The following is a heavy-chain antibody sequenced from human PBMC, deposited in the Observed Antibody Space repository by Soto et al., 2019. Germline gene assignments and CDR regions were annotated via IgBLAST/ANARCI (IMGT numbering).Heavy chain of an antibody. J-gene: IGHJ3*02. CDR1: GFPFSTYG. CDR2: IVSDGSAK. CDR3: ARAAYYYDSSGYSRGSGAFDI. D-gene: IGHD3-22*01. V-gene: IGHV3-33*01. Sequence: GGSLRLSCAVSGFPFSTYGFHWVRQPPGKGLEWVAVIVSDGSAKYHADSVEGRFTISRDNSKDTLYLQMNSLRAEDTAVYYCARAAYYYDSSGYSRGSGAFDIWGQGTMVTVSS.